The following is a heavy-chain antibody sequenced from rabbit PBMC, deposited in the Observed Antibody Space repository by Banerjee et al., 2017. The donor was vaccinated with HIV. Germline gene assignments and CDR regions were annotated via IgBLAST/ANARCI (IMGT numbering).Heavy chain of an antibody. V-gene: IGHV1S40*01. CDR2: IAGSSGST. Sequence: QSLEESGGDLVKPGASLTLTCTASGFSFSSNDYMCWVRQAPGKGLEWISCIAGSSGSTYYANWAKGRFTISKTSSTTVTLQMTSLTVADTATYFCVRDQAGDADYGPYYLNLWGPGTLVTVS. CDR1: GFSFSSNDY. J-gene: IGHJ4*01. D-gene: IGHD2-1*01. CDR3: VRDQAGDADYGPYYLNL.